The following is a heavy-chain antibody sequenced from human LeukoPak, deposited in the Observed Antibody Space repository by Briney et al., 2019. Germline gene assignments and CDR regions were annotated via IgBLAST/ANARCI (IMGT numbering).Heavy chain of an antibody. CDR2: LYSNSIT. V-gene: IGHV3-53*01. Sequence: PGESLRLSCAASGFTVNNNYMTWVRQAPGKGLEWVSVLYSNSITYYADSVKGRFTISRDSSKNTLYLQMNSLRAEDTAVYYCARGITMMIVAPGYWGQGTLVTVSS. CDR1: GFTVNNNY. CDR3: ARGITMMIVAPGY. D-gene: IGHD3-22*01. J-gene: IGHJ4*02.